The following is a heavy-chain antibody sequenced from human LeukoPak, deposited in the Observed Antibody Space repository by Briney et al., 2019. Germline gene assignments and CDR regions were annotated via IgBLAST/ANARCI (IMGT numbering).Heavy chain of an antibody. CDR3: ARDNSVRDEAWWFNP. D-gene: IGHD5-24*01. CDR2: ISPSGGST. V-gene: IGHV1-46*01. CDR1: GYTFTSNY. Sequence: ASVKASCKAFGYTFTSNYMHWVRQAPGQGPERMGVISPSGGSTTYAQKFQGRVTLTRDMSTSTDYLELSSLRSEDTAVYYCARDNSVRDEAWWFNPWGQGTLVTVSS. J-gene: IGHJ5*02.